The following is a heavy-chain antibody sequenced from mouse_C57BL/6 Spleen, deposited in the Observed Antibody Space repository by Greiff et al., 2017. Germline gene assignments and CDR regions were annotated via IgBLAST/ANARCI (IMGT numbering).Heavy chain of an antibody. CDR1: GFNIKNTS. CDR2: IDPANGNT. CDR3: ARGDYYGSSFSFAY. Sequence: VQLQQSVAELVRPGASVKLSCTASGFNIKNTSMHWVKQRPEQGLAWIGRIDPANGNTKYAPKFQGKATITADTSSNTAYLQLSSLTSEDTAIYYCARGDYYGSSFSFAYWGQGTLVTVSA. J-gene: IGHJ3*01. V-gene: IGHV14-3*01. D-gene: IGHD1-1*01.